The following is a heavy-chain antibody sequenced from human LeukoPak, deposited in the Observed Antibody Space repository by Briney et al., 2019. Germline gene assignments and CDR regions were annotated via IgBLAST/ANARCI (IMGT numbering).Heavy chain of an antibody. J-gene: IGHJ4*02. Sequence: SETLSLTCAVYGGSFSGYYWSWIRQPPGKGLEWIGYIYYSGSTNYNPSLKSRVTISVDTSKNQFSLKLSSVTAADTAVYYCARVNYYDSSGYLDYWGQGTLVTVSS. V-gene: IGHV4-59*01. CDR1: GGSFSGYY. CDR3: ARVNYYDSSGYLDY. D-gene: IGHD3-22*01. CDR2: IYYSGST.